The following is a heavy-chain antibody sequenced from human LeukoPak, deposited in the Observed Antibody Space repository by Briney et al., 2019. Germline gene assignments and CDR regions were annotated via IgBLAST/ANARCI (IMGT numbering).Heavy chain of an antibody. V-gene: IGHV1-69*13. D-gene: IGHD6-13*01. CDR1: GGTFSSYA. J-gene: IGHJ3*02. CDR3: ARTQAIAAAGLDDAFDI. Sequence: SVKVSCKASGGTFSSYAISWVRQAPGQGLEWMGGIIPIFGTANYAQKFQGRVTITADESTSTAYMELSSLRSEDTAVYYCARTQAIAAAGLDDAFDIWGQGTMVTVSS. CDR2: IIPIFGTA.